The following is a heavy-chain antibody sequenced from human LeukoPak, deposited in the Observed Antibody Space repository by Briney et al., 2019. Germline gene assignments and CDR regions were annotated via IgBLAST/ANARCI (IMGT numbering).Heavy chain of an antibody. CDR3: ATLRGASTAVFDS. D-gene: IGHD2-21*02. CDR2: IHYSGAT. V-gene: IGHV4-59*08. CDR1: GGSINYEY. Sequence: PSETLSLTCTVSGGSINYEYWSWIRQSPGKRLEWIGYIHYSGATNYSPSLNSRVTISVDTSKNQFSLKLSSVTAADTALYYCATLRGASTAVFDSWGQGTLVTVSS. J-gene: IGHJ4*02.